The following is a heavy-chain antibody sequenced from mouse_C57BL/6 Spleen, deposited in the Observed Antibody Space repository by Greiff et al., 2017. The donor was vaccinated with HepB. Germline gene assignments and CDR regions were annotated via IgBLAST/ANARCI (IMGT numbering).Heavy chain of an antibody. CDR1: GFSLTSYG. V-gene: IGHV2-2*01. CDR2: IWSGGST. D-gene: IGHD1-1*01. Sequence: VQLQQSGPGLVQPSQSLSITCTVSGFSLTSYGVHWVRQSPGKGLEWLGVIWSGGSTDYNAAFISRLSISKDNSKSQVFFKMNSLQADDTAIYYCARLSYYYGSPYYAMDYWGQGTSVTVSS. CDR3: ARLSYYYGSPYYAMDY. J-gene: IGHJ4*01.